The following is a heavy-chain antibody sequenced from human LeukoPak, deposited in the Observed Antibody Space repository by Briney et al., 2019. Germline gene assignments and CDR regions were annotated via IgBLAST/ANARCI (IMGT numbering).Heavy chain of an antibody. D-gene: IGHD6-25*01. Sequence: GGSLRLSCAASGFTFSSYEMNWVRQAPGKGLEWVSYISSSGSTIYYADSVKGRFTISRDNAKNSLYLQINSLRAEDTAVYYCARDISWQRKLGFDYWGQGTLVTVSS. CDR3: ARDISWQRKLGFDY. CDR2: ISSSGSTI. CDR1: GFTFSSYE. J-gene: IGHJ4*02. V-gene: IGHV3-48*03.